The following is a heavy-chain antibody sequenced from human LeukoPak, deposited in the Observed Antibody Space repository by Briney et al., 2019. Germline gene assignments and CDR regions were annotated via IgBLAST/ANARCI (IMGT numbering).Heavy chain of an antibody. Sequence: PSETLSLTCAVYSGSFSGYYWSWIRQPPGKGLEWIGEINHSGSTNYNPSLKGRVTISVDTSKNQFSLKLSSVTAADTAVYYCARGPGLPPRYFDPWGQGTLVTVSS. CDR1: SGSFSGYY. CDR3: ARGPGLPPRYFDP. CDR2: INHSGST. D-gene: IGHD1-1*01. V-gene: IGHV4-34*01. J-gene: IGHJ5*02.